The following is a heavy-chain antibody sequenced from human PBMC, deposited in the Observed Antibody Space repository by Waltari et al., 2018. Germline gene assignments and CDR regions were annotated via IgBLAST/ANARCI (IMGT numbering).Heavy chain of an antibody. D-gene: IGHD4-4*01. CDR1: GASFSKYY. Sequence: QVQLQESGPGLVKPSETLSLTCTVSGASFSKYYWNWIRQSPGKGLEWIGFIYYSGDTNYNPSLKSRVTISLDTSKMQFSLSLTSVTSADTAVYYCARGRHRYSSAWPMAFWGQGALVTVSS. CDR2: IYYSGDT. CDR3: ARGRHRYSSAWPMAF. J-gene: IGHJ4*02. V-gene: IGHV4-59*01.